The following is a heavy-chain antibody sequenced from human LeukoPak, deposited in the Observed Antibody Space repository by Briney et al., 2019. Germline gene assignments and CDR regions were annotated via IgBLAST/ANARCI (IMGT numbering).Heavy chain of an antibody. CDR3: ARGRFRITGTTGAFDI. V-gene: IGHV1-46*01. J-gene: IGHJ3*02. D-gene: IGHD1-7*01. CDR2: INPSGGST. CDR1: GYTFTSYY. Sequence: ASVKVSCKASGYTFTSYYMHWVRHAPGQGREWMGIINPSGGSTSYAQKFQGRLTMTRDKSTSTVYMELGSLRSEDTAVYYGARGRFRITGTTGAFDIWGEGTMDTVSS.